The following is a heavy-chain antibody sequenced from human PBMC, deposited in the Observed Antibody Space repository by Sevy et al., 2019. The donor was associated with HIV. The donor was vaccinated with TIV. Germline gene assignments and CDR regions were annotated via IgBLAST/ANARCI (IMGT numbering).Heavy chain of an antibody. CDR1: GFTFSNYA. D-gene: IGHD5-18*01. Sequence: GGSLRLSCGASGFTFSNYAMSWVRQAPGKGPEWVSGINNGGSTYYADSVKGRFTISRDNSKKMVFLQMNRLRAEDTAVYYWASGDTTMNTDHDYWGQGALVTVSS. CDR3: ASGDTTMNTDHDY. J-gene: IGHJ4*02. V-gene: IGHV3-23*01. CDR2: INNGGST.